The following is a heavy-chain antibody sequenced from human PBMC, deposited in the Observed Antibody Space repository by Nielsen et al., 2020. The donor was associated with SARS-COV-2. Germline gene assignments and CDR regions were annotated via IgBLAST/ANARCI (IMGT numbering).Heavy chain of an antibody. Sequence: WIRQPPGKGLEWVGRIKSKTDGGTTDYAAPVKGRFTISRDDSKNTLYLQMNSLKTEDTAVYYCTTWLVVIPFDPWGQGTLVTVSS. J-gene: IGHJ5*02. CDR3: TTWLVVIPFDP. V-gene: IGHV3-15*01. D-gene: IGHD3-22*01. CDR2: IKSKTDGGTT.